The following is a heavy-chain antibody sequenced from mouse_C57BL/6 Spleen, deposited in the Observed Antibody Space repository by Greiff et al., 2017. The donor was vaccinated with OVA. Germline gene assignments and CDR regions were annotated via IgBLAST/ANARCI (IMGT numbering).Heavy chain of an antibody. J-gene: IGHJ1*03. CDR3: TRCRGSSHWYFDV. Sequence: QVQLQQSGAELVRPGASVTLSCKASGYTFTDYEMHWVKQTPVHGLEWIGAIDPETGGTAYNQKFQGKAILTADKSSSTAYMELRSLTSEDSAVYYCTRCRGSSHWYFDVWGTGTTVTVSS. D-gene: IGHD1-1*01. CDR2: IDPETGGT. V-gene: IGHV1-15*01. CDR1: GYTFTDYE.